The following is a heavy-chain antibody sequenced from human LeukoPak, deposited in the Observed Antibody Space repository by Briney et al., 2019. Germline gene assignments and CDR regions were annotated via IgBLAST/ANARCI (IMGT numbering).Heavy chain of an antibody. CDR1: GGSISSRSYH. CDR3: ARHRPGLLIFNYGMDV. Sequence: KTSETLSLNCTVSGGSISSRSYHWGGIRQPPGKGLEWIVSMSYSGSTNYNPSLKSRVTIFIDTSKNQFSLKLSSVTAADTAVYYCARHRPGLLIFNYGMDVWGQGTTVTVSS. J-gene: IGHJ6*02. V-gene: IGHV4-39*01. D-gene: IGHD3-16*01. CDR2: MSYSGST.